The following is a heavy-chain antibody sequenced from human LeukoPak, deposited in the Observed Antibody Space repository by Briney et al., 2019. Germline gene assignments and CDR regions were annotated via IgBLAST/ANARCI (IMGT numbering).Heavy chain of an antibody. V-gene: IGHV3-72*01. CDR3: ARAVRYGSGSYLLYYFDY. Sequence: PGGSLRLSCAASGFTFSDHYVDWVRQAPGKGLEWVGRTRNKANSYTTEYAASVKGRFTISRDDSKNSLYLQMNSLKTEDTAVYYCARAVRYGSGSYLLYYFDYWGQGTLVTVSS. CDR1: GFTFSDHY. CDR2: TRNKANSYTT. J-gene: IGHJ4*02. D-gene: IGHD3-10*01.